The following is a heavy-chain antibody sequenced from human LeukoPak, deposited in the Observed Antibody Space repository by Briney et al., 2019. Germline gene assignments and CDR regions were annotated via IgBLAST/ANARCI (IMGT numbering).Heavy chain of an antibody. CDR1: GYSFTSYW. D-gene: IGHD3-10*01. CDR3: ARGRRFGELSHPTYYSDY. J-gene: IGHJ4*02. Sequence: GESLKISCKGSGYSFTSYWIGWVRQMPGKGLEWMGIIYPGDSDTRYSPPFQGQVTISADKSISTAYLQWSSLKASDTAVYYCARGRRFGELSHPTYYSDYWGQGTQVTVSS. V-gene: IGHV5-51*01. CDR2: IYPGDSDT.